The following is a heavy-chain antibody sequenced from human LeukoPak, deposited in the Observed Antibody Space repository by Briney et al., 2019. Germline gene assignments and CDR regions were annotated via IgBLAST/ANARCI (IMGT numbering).Heavy chain of an antibody. D-gene: IGHD2-2*02. J-gene: IGHJ3*02. Sequence: GGSLRLSCAASGFTFDDYTMHWVRQAPGKGLEWVSLISWDGGSTYYAASVKGRFTISRDNSKNSLYLQMNSLRTEDTALYYCAKDMRPYCSSTSCYTSGAFDIWGQGIMVTVSS. CDR3: AKDMRPYCSSTSCYTSGAFDI. CDR2: ISWDGGST. CDR1: GFTFDDYT. V-gene: IGHV3-43*01.